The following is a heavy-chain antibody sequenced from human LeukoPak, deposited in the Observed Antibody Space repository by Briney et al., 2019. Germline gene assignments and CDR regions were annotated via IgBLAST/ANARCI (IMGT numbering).Heavy chain of an antibody. CDR2: ISYDGSNK. D-gene: IGHD3-10*01. J-gene: IGHJ4*02. V-gene: IGHV3-30*04. CDR1: GFTFSSYA. CDR3: ARVSVRALSIQGPFDY. Sequence: GGSLRLSCAASGFTFSSYAMHWVRQAPGKGLEWVALISYDGSNKYYADSVKGRFTISRDNSKNTLYLQMNSLRAEDTAVYYCARVSVRALSIQGPFDYWGLGTLVTVSS.